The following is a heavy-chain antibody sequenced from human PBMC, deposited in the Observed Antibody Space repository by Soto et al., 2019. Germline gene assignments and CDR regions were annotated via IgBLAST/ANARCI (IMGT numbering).Heavy chain of an antibody. CDR3: VRDTYFSDSSGYTRCFDH. J-gene: IGHJ5*02. D-gene: IGHD3-22*01. Sequence: EVQLVESGGGLVQPGGSLRLSCAASGFTLSDSYIDWVRQAPGKGLEWVVRSRDRARGYSTLYAASVKGRFATSRDDSNNLVYLEMNRLTTDDTAVYDCVRDTYFSDSSGYTRCFDHWGQGTLVTVSS. CDR1: GFTLSDSY. V-gene: IGHV3-72*01. CDR2: SRDRARGYST.